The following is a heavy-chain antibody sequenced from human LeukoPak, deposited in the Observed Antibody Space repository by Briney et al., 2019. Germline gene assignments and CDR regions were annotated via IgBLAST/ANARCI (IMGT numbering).Heavy chain of an antibody. CDR3: AKDLRYSYGLY. CDR2: ISGSGGST. Sequence: GGSLRLSCAASGFTFSSYAMSWVRQAPGKGLEWVSAISGSGGSTYYADSVKGRFTISRDNSKNTLYLQMDSLRAEDTAVYYCAKDLRYSYGLYWGQGTLVTVSS. D-gene: IGHD5-18*01. J-gene: IGHJ4*02. CDR1: GFTFSSYA. V-gene: IGHV3-23*01.